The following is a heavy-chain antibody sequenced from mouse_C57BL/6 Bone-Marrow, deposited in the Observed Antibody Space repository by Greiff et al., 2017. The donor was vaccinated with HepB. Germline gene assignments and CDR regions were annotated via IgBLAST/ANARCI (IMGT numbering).Heavy chain of an antibody. CDR1: GFSFNTYA. J-gene: IGHJ1*03. CDR3: VRDGTVVPTEYFDV. V-gene: IGHV10-1*01. CDR2: IRSKSNNYAT. Sequence: EVKLVESGGGLVQPKGSLKLSCAASGFSFNTYAMNWVRQAPGKGLEWVARIRSKSNNYATYYADSVKDRFTISRDDSESMLYLQMNNLKTEDTAMYYCVRDGTVVPTEYFDVWGTGTTVTVSS. D-gene: IGHD1-1*01.